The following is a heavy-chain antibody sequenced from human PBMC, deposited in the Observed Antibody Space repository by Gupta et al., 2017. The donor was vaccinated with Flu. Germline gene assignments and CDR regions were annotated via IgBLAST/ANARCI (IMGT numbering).Heavy chain of an antibody. J-gene: IGHJ6*04. D-gene: IGHD3-10*01. Sequence: FNTYAMHWVRQAPGKGLEWLAVISDDGSRQDHAESVRRRFAISRDNSKRTLYLQMKSLRHEDTALYYCARDRFSGSLLAIVSYMDAWGKG. CDR2: ISDDGSRQ. CDR1: FNTYA. V-gene: IGHV3-30*09. CDR3: ARDRFSGSLLAIVSYMDA.